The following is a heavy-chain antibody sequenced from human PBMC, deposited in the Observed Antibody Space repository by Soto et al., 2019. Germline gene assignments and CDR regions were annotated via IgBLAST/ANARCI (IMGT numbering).Heavy chain of an antibody. V-gene: IGHV1-69*06. D-gene: IGHD2-21*02. CDR2: LIPIYDAP. CDR1: GFRFDVYG. CDR3: ARVRDPHLDHYGLDV. Sequence: QVQLVQSGAEVKNPGSSVKVSCKTSGFRFDVYGIHWVRQAPEQGLEWVGGLIPIYDAPYYAQKFQGRVTITADKSTTTVHLELSSLRSDDTAVYFCARVRDPHLDHYGLDVWGQGTTVTVS. J-gene: IGHJ6*02.